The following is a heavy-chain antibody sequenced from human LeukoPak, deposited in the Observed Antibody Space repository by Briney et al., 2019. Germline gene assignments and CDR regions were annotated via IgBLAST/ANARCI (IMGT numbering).Heavy chain of an antibody. CDR1: GYTFTCCA. CDR2: INTNTGNP. CDR3: ARDAVVLRYFDWSSGAFDI. J-gene: IGHJ3*02. Sequence: ASVKVSCKASGYTFTCCAISWVRQAPGQGLEWMGWINTNTGNPTYAQGFTGRFVFSLDTSVSTAYLQISSLKAEDTGVYYCARDAVVLRYFDWSSGAFDIWGQGTMVTVSS. D-gene: IGHD3-9*01. V-gene: IGHV7-4-1*02.